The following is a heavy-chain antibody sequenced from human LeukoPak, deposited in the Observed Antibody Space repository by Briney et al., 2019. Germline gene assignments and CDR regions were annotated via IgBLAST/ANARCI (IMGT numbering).Heavy chain of an antibody. Sequence: SETLSLTCTVSGGSISSYYWSWIRQPAGKGLEWIGRIYTSGSTNYNPSLKSRVTMSVDTSKNQFSLKLSSVTAADTAVYYCARGRSQWLVPKVFDYWGQGTLVTVSS. J-gene: IGHJ4*02. CDR3: ARGRSQWLVPKVFDY. CDR1: GGSISSYY. V-gene: IGHV4-4*07. CDR2: IYTSGST. D-gene: IGHD6-19*01.